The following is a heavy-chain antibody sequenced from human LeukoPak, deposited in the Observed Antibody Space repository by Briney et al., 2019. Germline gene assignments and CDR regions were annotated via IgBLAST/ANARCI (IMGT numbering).Heavy chain of an antibody. J-gene: IGHJ4*02. CDR3: AGMGTRLAAAVLDY. D-gene: IGHD6-13*01. CDR1: GFSFTNVW. V-gene: IGHV3-15*07. Sequence: GGSLRLSCAVSGFSFTNVWMNWVRQAPGKGLEWVGRIKTKTDGETTGYAAPVKGRFTISRDDSKNTLYLQMNSLKTEDTAVYFCAGMGTRLAAAVLDYWGQGTPVTVSS. CDR2: IKTKTDGETT.